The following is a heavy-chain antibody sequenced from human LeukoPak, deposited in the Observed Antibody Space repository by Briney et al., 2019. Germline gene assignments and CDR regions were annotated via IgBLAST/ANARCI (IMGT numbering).Heavy chain of an antibody. Sequence: GGSLRLSCTASGFTLSSCAMSWVRQAPGKGLECVSTISGSGVTTRYADSVRGRFTISRDSSKNTLYLQMNSLRAEDTAIYYCTKGPWDLPHAFDIWGLGTMVTVSS. CDR3: TKGPWDLPHAFDI. CDR1: GFTLSSCA. J-gene: IGHJ3*02. V-gene: IGHV3-23*01. D-gene: IGHD1-26*01. CDR2: ISGSGVTT.